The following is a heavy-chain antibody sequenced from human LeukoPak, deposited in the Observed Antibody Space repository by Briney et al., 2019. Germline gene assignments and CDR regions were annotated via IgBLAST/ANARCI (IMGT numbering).Heavy chain of an antibody. D-gene: IGHD5-12*01. CDR1: GFTFSSYS. Sequence: PGGSLRLSCAASGFTFSSYSMNWVRQAPGKVLEWVSSITSNSRNIYYADSMKGRFAISRDNAKNSLYLQMNSLRAENTAVYYCARDKEEKIVATIWQIYFYYYMDVWGKGTTVTISS. CDR2: ITSNSRNI. J-gene: IGHJ6*03. CDR3: ARDKEEKIVATIWQIYFYYYMDV. V-gene: IGHV3-21*01.